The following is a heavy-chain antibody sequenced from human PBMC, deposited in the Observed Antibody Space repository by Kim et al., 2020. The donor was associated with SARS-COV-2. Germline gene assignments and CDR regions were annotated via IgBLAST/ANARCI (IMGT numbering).Heavy chain of an antibody. D-gene: IGHD6-13*01. CDR3: ARDGIAAAGTFHPGY. CDR1: GFTFSSYA. Sequence: GGSLRLSCAASGFTFSSYAMHWVRQAPGKGLEWVAVISYDGSNKYYADSVKGRFTISRDNSKNTLYLQMNSLGAEDTAVYYCARDGIAAAGTFHPGYWGQGTLVTVSS. CDR2: ISYDGSNK. J-gene: IGHJ4*02. V-gene: IGHV3-30*04.